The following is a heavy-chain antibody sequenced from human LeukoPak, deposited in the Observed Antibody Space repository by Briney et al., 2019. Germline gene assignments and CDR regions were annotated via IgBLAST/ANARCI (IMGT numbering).Heavy chain of an antibody. CDR3: ARHQTRGVTYFEY. J-gene: IGHJ4*02. V-gene: IGHV4-34*01. Sequence: PSETLSLTCAVSGGSFSGYYWSWIRQPPGKGLEWIGEINHSGSTNYNPSLKSRVTISVDPSKNQYSLKLSRVHAADTAVYYCARHQTRGVTYFEYWGQGTLVTVSS. CDR2: INHSGST. CDR1: GGSFSGYY. D-gene: IGHD3-10*01.